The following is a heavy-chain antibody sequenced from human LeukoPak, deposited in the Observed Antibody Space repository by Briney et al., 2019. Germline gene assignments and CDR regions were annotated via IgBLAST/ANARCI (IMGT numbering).Heavy chain of an antibody. D-gene: IGHD3-10*01. CDR3: ARDGGHYHSENHYNVNY. J-gene: IGHJ4*02. Sequence: GGSLRLSCAASGFRFSDYYMSWIRQAPGKGPEWISYISGSGDNIYYAGPVQGRFTISRDNSKNSLYLQLKSLTPDDTAVYYCARDGGHYHSENHYNVNYWGQGTLVTVSS. CDR1: GFRFSDYY. CDR2: ISGSGDNI. V-gene: IGHV3-11*01.